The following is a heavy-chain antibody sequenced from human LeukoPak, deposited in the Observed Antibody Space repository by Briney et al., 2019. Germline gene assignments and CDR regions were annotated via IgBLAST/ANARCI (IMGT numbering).Heavy chain of an antibody. D-gene: IGHD1-7*01. CDR2: IRTYNGNT. CDR1: GYTFTSYG. J-gene: IGHJ4*02. CDR3: ARDYERNSFDY. Sequence: GASVKVSCKASGYTFTSYGIIWVRQAPGQGLEWMGGIRTYNGNTNYAQKPQGRVTMTTDTSTSTAYMELRSLRSDDTAVYYCARDYERNSFDYWGQGTLVTVSS. V-gene: IGHV1-18*01.